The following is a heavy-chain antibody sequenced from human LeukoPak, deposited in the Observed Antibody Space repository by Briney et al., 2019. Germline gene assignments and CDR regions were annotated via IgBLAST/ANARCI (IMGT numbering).Heavy chain of an antibody. CDR3: ARGTVTAPDY. V-gene: IGHV3-53*01. CDR1: GFSVSNTY. CDR2: IYSGGNT. D-gene: IGHD2-21*02. Sequence: AGGSLRLSCAVSGFSVSNTYMSWVRQAPGKGLEWVSIIYSGGNTYYADSVKGRFTISRDNSKNTLYLQMNRLRPEDTAVYYCARGTVTAPDYWGQGTLVTVSS. J-gene: IGHJ4*02.